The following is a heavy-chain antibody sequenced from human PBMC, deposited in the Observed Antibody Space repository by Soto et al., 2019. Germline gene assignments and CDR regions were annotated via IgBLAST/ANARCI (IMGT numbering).Heavy chain of an antibody. J-gene: IGHJ6*02. V-gene: IGHV4-59*01. CDR1: CGSISSYY. D-gene: IGHD3-3*01. Sequence: SETLSLTCTVSCGSISSYYWSWIRQPPGKGLEWIGYIYYSGSTNYNPSLKSRVTISVDTSKNQFSLKLSSVTAADTAVYYCAREGVLRFLEWTDTTDYGMDVWGQGTTVTVSS. CDR2: IYYSGST. CDR3: AREGVLRFLEWTDTTDYGMDV.